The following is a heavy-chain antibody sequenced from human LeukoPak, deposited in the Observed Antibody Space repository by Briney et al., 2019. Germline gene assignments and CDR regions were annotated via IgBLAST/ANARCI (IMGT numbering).Heavy chain of an antibody. CDR1: GFTFDDYA. CDR3: AKAFRFRGVIVTPYHYYMDV. CDR2: ISWNSGSI. D-gene: IGHD3-10*01. J-gene: IGHJ6*03. Sequence: PGGSLRLSCAASGFTFDDYAMHWVRQAPGKGLEWVSGISWNSGSIGYADSVKGRFTISRDNAKNTLHLQMNSVRTEDTAVYFCAKAFRFRGVIVTPYHYYMDVWGIGTTVAVSS. V-gene: IGHV3-9*01.